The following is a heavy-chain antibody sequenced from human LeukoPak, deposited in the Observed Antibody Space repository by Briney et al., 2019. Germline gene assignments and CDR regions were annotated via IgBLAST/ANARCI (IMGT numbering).Heavy chain of an antibody. J-gene: IGHJ4*02. D-gene: IGHD3-22*01. Sequence: PSETLSLTCTVSGGSISNYYWSWIRQPPGKGLEWIGYIHYSGSTSYNPSLKSRVTISVDTSKNQFSLKLTSVTAADTAVYYCAREHYYDSTAYLDWGQGTLVSVSS. CDR3: AREHYYDSTAYLD. CDR2: IHYSGST. CDR1: GGSISNYY. V-gene: IGHV4-59*12.